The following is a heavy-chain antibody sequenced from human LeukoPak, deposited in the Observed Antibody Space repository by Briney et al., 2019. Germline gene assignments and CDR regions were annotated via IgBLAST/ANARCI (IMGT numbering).Heavy chain of an antibody. CDR1: GYSITTGYY. D-gene: IGHD3-10*01. CDR3: ARVPRSGADY. J-gene: IGHJ4*02. V-gene: IGHV4-38-2*02. CDR2: IYYSGST. Sequence: SSETLSLTCTVFGYSITTGYYWGWIRQPPGKGLEWIGSIYYSGSTYYNPSLKSRVTISVDTSKNQFSLKLSSVTAADTAVYYCARVPRSGADYWGQGTLVTVSS.